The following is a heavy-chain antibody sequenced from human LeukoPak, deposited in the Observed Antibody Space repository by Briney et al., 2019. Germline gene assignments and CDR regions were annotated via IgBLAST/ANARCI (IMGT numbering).Heavy chain of an antibody. CDR2: IYYSGST. J-gene: IGHJ4*02. CDR3: ARDPPHYDYVWGSYVASYYFDY. Sequence: PSETLSPTCTVSGGSISSGGYYWSWIRQHPGKGLEWIGYIYYSGSTYYNPSLKSRVTISVDTSKNQFSLKLSSVTAADTAVYYCARDPPHYDYVWGSYVASYYFDYWGQGTLVTVSS. V-gene: IGHV4-31*03. D-gene: IGHD3-16*01. CDR1: GGSISSGGYY.